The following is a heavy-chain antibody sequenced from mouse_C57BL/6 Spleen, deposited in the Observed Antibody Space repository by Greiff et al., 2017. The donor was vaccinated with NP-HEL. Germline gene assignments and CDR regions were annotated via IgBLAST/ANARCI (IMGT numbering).Heavy chain of an antibody. CDR1: GYTFTSYW. V-gene: IGHV1-72*01. Sequence: VQLQQSGAELVKPGASVKLSCKASGYTFTSYWMHWVKQRPGRGLEWIGRIDPNSGGTKYNEKFKSKATLTVDKPSSTAYMQLSSLTSEDSAVYYYARAPVSSDLYFDVWGTGTTVTVSS. CDR3: ARAPVSSDLYFDV. J-gene: IGHJ1*03. CDR2: IDPNSGGT. D-gene: IGHD1-1*01.